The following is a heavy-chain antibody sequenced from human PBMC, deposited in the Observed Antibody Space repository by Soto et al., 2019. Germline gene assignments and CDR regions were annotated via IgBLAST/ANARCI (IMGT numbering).Heavy chain of an antibody. V-gene: IGHV4-34*01. CDR3: ARYCSSTSCYGGVFDY. D-gene: IGHD2-2*01. Sequence: PSETLSLTCAVYGGSFSGYHWSWIRQPPGKGLQWIGEINHSGSTNYNPSLKSRVTISVDTSKNQFSLKLSSVTAADTAVYYCARYCSSTSCYGGVFDYWGQGTLVTVSS. CDR2: INHSGST. J-gene: IGHJ4*02. CDR1: GGSFSGYH.